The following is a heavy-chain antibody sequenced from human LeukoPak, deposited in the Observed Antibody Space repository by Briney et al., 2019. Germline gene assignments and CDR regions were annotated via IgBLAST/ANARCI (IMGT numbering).Heavy chain of an antibody. J-gene: IGHJ6*03. CDR3: ARGNPPYYYYMDV. Sequence: ASVKVSCKASGYTFTGYYMHWVRQAPGQGLEWMEWISAYNGNTNYAQKLQGRVTMTTDTSTSTAYMELRSLRSDDTAVYYCARGNPPYYYYMDVWGKGTTVTISS. CDR1: GYTFTGYY. V-gene: IGHV1-18*04. CDR2: ISAYNGNT. D-gene: IGHD2/OR15-2a*01.